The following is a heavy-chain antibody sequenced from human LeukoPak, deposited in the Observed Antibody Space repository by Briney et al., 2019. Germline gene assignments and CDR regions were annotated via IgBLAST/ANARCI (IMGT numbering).Heavy chain of an antibody. D-gene: IGHD3-16*01. CDR2: ISSSSNTI. CDR3: ARDWGKGDY. CDR1: GFTFSSYS. V-gene: IGHV3-48*01. J-gene: IGHJ4*02. Sequence: GGSLRLSCAASGFTFSSYSMNWVRQAPGKGLEWVSYISSSSNTIYYADSVKGRFTISRDNAKNSLYLQMNSLRAEDTAVYYCARDWGKGDYWGQGTLVTVSS.